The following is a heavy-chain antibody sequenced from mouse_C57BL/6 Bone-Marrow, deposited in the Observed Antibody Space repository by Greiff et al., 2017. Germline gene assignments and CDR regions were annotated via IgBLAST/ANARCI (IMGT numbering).Heavy chain of an antibody. CDR3: ARLETSSGSYYYAMDY. J-gene: IGHJ4*01. CDR1: GYTFTSYW. Sequence: VQLQQPGAELVKPGASVKLSCKASGYTFTSYWMHWVKQRPGQGLEWIGMIHPNSGSTNYNEKFKSKATLTVDKSSSTAYMQLSSLTSEDSAVYYCARLETSSGSYYYAMDYWGQGTSVTVSS. D-gene: IGHD3-2*02. V-gene: IGHV1-64*01. CDR2: IHPNSGST.